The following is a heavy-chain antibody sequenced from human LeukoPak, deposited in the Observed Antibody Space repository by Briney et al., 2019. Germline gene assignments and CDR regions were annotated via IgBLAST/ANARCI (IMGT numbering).Heavy chain of an antibody. J-gene: IGHJ4*02. CDR3: ARSSSWPSD. CDR1: GGSFSGYY. Sequence: PSETLSLTCAVYGGSFSGYYWSWIRQPPGKGLEWIGEINHSGSTNYNPSLKSRVTISVDTSKNQFSLKLSSVTAADTAVYYCARSSSWPSDWGQETLVTVSS. V-gene: IGHV4-34*01. D-gene: IGHD6-13*01. CDR2: INHSGST.